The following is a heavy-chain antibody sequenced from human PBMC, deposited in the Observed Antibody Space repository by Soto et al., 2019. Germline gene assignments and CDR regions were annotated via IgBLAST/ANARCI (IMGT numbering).Heavy chain of an antibody. Sequence: GESLKISCKGSGYSFTSYWISWVRQMPGKGLEWMGRIDPSDSYTNYSPSFQGHVTISADKSISTAYLQWGSLKASDTAMYYCARRDGGSGSYYNYYYYGMGVWGQGTTVTVSS. D-gene: IGHD3-10*01. CDR2: IDPSDSYT. CDR1: GYSFTSYW. CDR3: ARRDGGSGSYYNYYYYGMGV. J-gene: IGHJ6*02. V-gene: IGHV5-10-1*01.